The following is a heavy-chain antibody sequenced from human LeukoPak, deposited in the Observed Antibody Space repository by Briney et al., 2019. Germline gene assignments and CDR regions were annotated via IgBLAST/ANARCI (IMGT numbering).Heavy chain of an antibody. J-gene: IGHJ4*02. CDR3: ARDLADYYENTAY. D-gene: IGHD3-16*01. CDR1: GFTVSSNY. Sequence: GGFLRLSCAASGFTVSSNYMSWVRQAPGKGLEWVSVIYSGGSTYYADSVKGRFTISRDNSKNTLYLQMNSLRAEDTAVYYCARDLADYYENTAYWGQGTLVTVSS. CDR2: IYSGGST. V-gene: IGHV3-66*01.